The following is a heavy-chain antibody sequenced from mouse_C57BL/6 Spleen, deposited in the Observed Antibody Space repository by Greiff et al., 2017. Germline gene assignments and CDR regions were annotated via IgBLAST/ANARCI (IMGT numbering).Heavy chain of an antibody. CDR1: GYTFTSYW. Sequence: VQLQQPGAELVMPGASVKLSCKASGYTFTSYWMHWVKQRPGQGLEWIGEFDPSDSYTNYNQKFKGKSTLTVDKSSSTAYMQLSSLTSEDSAVYYCASSYPHWYFDVWGTGTTVTVSS. J-gene: IGHJ1*03. D-gene: IGHD1-1*01. V-gene: IGHV1-69*01. CDR3: ASSYPHWYFDV. CDR2: FDPSDSYT.